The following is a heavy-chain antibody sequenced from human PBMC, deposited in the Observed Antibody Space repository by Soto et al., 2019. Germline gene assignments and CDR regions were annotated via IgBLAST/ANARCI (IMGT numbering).Heavy chain of an antibody. J-gene: IGHJ6*02. V-gene: IGHV3-23*01. CDR1: GFTFSSYA. Sequence: GGSLRLSCAASGFTFSSYAMSWVRQAPGKGLEWVSAISGSGGSTYYADSVKGRFTISRDNSKNTLYLQMNSLRAEDTAVYYCAKDNGSSTSTYEYYYYYGMDVWGQGTTVTVSS. D-gene: IGHD2-2*01. CDR2: ISGSGGST. CDR3: AKDNGSSTSTYEYYYYYGMDV.